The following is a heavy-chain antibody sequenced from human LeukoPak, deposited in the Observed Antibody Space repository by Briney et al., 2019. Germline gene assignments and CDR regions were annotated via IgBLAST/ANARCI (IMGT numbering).Heavy chain of an antibody. Sequence: PSETLSLTCTVPDGSISSYYWSWIRQPPGKGLEWIGYIYYSGSTNYNPPLKSRVTISVDTSKNQFSLKLSSVTAADTAVYYCARYGSGSYPYYYYYYMDVWGKGTTVTISS. CDR3: ARYGSGSYPYYYYYYMDV. V-gene: IGHV4-59*01. J-gene: IGHJ6*03. D-gene: IGHD3-10*01. CDR1: DGSISSYY. CDR2: IYYSGST.